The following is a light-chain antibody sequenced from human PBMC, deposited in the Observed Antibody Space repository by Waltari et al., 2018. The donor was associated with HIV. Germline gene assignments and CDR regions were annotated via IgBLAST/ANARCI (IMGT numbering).Light chain of an antibody. CDR3: QQYNKWPPWT. V-gene: IGKV3-15*01. J-gene: IGKJ1*01. CDR2: GAS. Sequence: EIVMTQSPATLSVSPGERATLSCRASQSVGSNLAWYQQKPGQAPRLLIYGASTRATGIPARFSGNGSGTEFTLTISSLQSEDFAVYYCQQYNKWPPWTFGQGTKVEIK. CDR1: QSVGSN.